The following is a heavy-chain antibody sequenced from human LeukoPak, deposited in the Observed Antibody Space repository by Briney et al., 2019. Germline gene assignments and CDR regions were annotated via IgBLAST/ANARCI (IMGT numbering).Heavy chain of an antibody. CDR1: GFSFNNFG. D-gene: IGHD3-10*01. J-gene: IGHJ4*02. V-gene: IGHV3-33*06. Sequence: GGSLRLSCAASGFSFNNFGMYWVRQAPGKGLEWVAVNWFDGSNQYYADSVKGRFTISRDNSKNTPFLQMNSLRAEDTAVYYCAKDFNYGSGSYYDYWGQGTLVTVSS. CDR2: NWFDGSNQ. CDR3: AKDFNYGSGSYYDY.